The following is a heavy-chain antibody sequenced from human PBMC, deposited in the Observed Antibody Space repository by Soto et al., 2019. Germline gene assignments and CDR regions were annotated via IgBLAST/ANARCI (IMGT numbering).Heavy chain of an antibody. D-gene: IGHD6-25*01. CDR3: LVSRLINAFDI. Sequence: ASETLSLTCTVSGGSISSSSYYWGWIRQPPGKGLEWIGSIYYSGSTYYNPSLKSPVNISVDTSQKQFSLQLSSVTAADTAGNYCLVSRLINAFDIWGQGTMVTVSS. V-gene: IGHV4-39*03. CDR2: IYYSGST. CDR1: GGSISSSSYY. J-gene: IGHJ3*02.